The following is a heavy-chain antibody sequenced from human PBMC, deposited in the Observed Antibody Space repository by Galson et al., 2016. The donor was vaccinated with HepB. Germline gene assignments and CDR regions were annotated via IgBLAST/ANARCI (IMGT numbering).Heavy chain of an antibody. CDR2: ISYDGSKK. CDR3: AKVELNSKQYYYYGMDV. J-gene: IGHJ6*02. V-gene: IGHV3-30*18. CDR1: GFTFISYG. Sequence: SLRLSCAASGFTFISYGMHWVRQAPGKGLQWVALISYDGSKKYYADSVKGRFTISRDNSHTTLYLQMNSVRADDTAVYYCAKVELNSKQYYYYGMDVWGQKTTVTVSS. D-gene: IGHD3-10*01.